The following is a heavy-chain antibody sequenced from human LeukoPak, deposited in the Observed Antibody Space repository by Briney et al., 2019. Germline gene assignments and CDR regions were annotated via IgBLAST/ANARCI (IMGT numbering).Heavy chain of an antibody. J-gene: IGHJ4*02. Sequence: GASVKVSCKASGYSFTTYDINWVRQAPGQGQEWMGWMRPKKSDTGYARKFQDRVTLTWNISTDTAYMELNSLTAEDTAVYFCAGGPPEDTSSGYWGQGTLVTVSS. D-gene: IGHD3-22*01. CDR2: MRPKKSDT. CDR3: AGGPPEDTSSGY. V-gene: IGHV1-8*01. CDR1: GYSFTTYD.